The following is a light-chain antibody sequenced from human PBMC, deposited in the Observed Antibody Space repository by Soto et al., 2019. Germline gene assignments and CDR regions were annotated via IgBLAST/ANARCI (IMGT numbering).Light chain of an antibody. Sequence: DIQMTKSPSSLSASVGDRVTITCRASQSISRYLNWYQQKPGKPPKLLIYEESTLHSGVPSRFSGRKSGTQFTLTIDSLQPEDFATYYCQQVKTYPRTFGGGTMVDIK. CDR2: EES. J-gene: IGKJ4*01. V-gene: IGKV1-9*01. CDR1: QSISRY. CDR3: QQVKTYPRT.